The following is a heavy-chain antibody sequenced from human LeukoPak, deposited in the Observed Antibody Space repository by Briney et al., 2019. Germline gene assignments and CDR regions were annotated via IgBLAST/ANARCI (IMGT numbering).Heavy chain of an antibody. Sequence: GGSLRLSCAASGFTFSSYAMHWVRQAPGKGLEWVAVISYDGSNKYYADSVKGRFTISRDNSKNTLYLQMHSLRAEDTAVYYCAREDCSGGSWYPADYWGQGSLVTVSS. J-gene: IGHJ4*02. D-gene: IGHD2-15*01. CDR3: AREDCSGGSWYPADY. CDR2: ISYDGSNK. V-gene: IGHV3-30*04. CDR1: GFTFSSYA.